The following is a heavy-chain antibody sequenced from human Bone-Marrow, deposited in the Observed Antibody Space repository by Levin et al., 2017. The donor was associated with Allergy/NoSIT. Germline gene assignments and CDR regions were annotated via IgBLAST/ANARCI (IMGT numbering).Heavy chain of an antibody. CDR2: ISGSGDIT. CDR3: VKGSSGWFQEEDS. V-gene: IGHV3-23*01. Sequence: GGSLRLSCRASGFTFHTSAMTWVRQAPGKGLGWVSAISGSGDITSYADSVKGRFTVSRDNSKKILFLQMDNLRVEDTAVFYCVKGSSGWFQEEDSWGQGTLLTVSS. J-gene: IGHJ4*02. D-gene: IGHD6-19*01. CDR1: GFTFHTSA.